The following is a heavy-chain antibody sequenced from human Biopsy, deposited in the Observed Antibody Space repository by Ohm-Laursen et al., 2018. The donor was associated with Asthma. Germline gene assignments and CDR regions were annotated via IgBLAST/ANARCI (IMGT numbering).Heavy chain of an antibody. V-gene: IGHV4-39*01. Sequence: TLSLTCTVSGGSMTPTSHYWAWIRQAPGKGLEWIGYISYGGKTSYNPSLKNRVTISTDTSKNQFSLRLTSVTAADTAVYFFARRITIFGVVQKDHGMDAWGQGTTVIVSS. CDR3: ARRITIFGVVQKDHGMDA. J-gene: IGHJ6*02. CDR1: GGSMTPTSHY. CDR2: ISYGGKT. D-gene: IGHD3-3*01.